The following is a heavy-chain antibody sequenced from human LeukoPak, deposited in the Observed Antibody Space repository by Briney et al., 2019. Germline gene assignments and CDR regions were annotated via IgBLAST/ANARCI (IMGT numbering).Heavy chain of an antibody. CDR2: IRFDGSIK. CDR3: VRDYSNYVYPYYFDY. J-gene: IGHJ4*02. CDR1: GFTFSSYG. Sequence: PGGSLRLSCAASGFTFSSYGMHWVRQAPGKGLEWVAFIRFDGSIKYYAESVKGRFSISRDNSKNTLYLQMNSLRAEDTAVYYCVRDYSNYVYPYYFDYWGQGTLVTVSS. V-gene: IGHV3-30*02. D-gene: IGHD4-11*01.